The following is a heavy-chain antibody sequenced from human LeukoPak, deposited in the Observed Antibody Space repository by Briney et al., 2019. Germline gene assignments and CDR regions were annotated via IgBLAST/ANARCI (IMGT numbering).Heavy chain of an antibody. CDR2: INHSGST. V-gene: IGHV4-34*01. Sequence: KPSETLSLTCAVYGASFSGYYWSWLRQPPGKGLEWLGEINHSGSTNYNPSLKSRVTISVDTSKNQFSLKLSSVTAADTAVYYCARATTYYYDSSGYYVLDYWGQGTLVTVSS. J-gene: IGHJ4*02. D-gene: IGHD3-22*01. CDR1: GASFSGYY. CDR3: ARATTYYYDSSGYYVLDY.